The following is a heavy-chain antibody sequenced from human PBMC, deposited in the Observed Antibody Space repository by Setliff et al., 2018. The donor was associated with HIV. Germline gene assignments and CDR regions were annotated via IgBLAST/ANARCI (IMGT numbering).Heavy chain of an antibody. CDR3: TRGMRPMVKRVPFDY. J-gene: IGHJ4*02. Sequence: PGGSLRLSCAASGFTFSTYRMNWVRQAPGKGLEWVSSISSSSSYIYYADSLKGRFTISRDNAKNSLYLQMNSLKSADAAVYYCTRGMRPMVKRVPFDYWGQGTLVTVSS. CDR2: ISSSSSYI. V-gene: IGHV3-21*03. D-gene: IGHD2-15*01. CDR1: GFTFSTYR.